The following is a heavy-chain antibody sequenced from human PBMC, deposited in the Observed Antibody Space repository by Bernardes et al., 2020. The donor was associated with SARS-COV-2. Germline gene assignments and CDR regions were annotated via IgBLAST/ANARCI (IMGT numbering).Heavy chain of an antibody. CDR3: ATLAKMATSDAFDI. J-gene: IGHJ3*02. CDR1: GFTVSNCW. CDR2: ISSSSSII. D-gene: IGHD5-12*01. Sequence: GGSLRLSCAASGFTVSNCWMHWVRQAPGKGLEWVSYISSSSSIINYADSVKGRFTISRDNAKNSLYLQMNSLRAEDTAVYYCATLAKMATSDAFDIWGQGTMVTVSS. V-gene: IGHV3-48*04.